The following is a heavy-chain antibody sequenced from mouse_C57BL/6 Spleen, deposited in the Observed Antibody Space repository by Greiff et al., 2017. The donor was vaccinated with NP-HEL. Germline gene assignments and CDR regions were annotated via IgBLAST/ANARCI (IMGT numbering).Heavy chain of an antibody. CDR2: IYPGSGNT. V-gene: IGHV1-76*01. CDR3: ARSRGFYDYVAWFAY. D-gene: IGHD2-4*01. J-gene: IGHJ3*01. CDR1: GYTFTDYY. Sequence: VQLQESGAELVRPGASVKLSCKASGYTFTDYYINWVKQRPGQGLEWIARIYPGSGNTYYNEKFKGKATLTAEKSSSTAYMQLSSLTSEDSAVYFCARSRGFYDYVAWFAYWGQGTLVTVSA.